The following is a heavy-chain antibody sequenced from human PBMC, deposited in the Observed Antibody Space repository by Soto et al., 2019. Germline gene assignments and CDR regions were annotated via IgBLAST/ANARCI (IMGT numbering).Heavy chain of an antibody. J-gene: IGHJ6*03. D-gene: IGHD4-17*01. V-gene: IGHV5-51*01. CDR2: IYPGDSDT. CDR3: ARLPSTRLVYGAFAYMDV. CDR1: GYSFTSYW. Sequence: PGESLKISCKGSGYSFTSYWIGWVRQMPGKGLEWMGIIYPGDSDTRYSPSFQGQVTISADKSISTAYLQWSSLKASDTAMYYCARLPSTRLVYGAFAYMDVWGKGTTVTVSS.